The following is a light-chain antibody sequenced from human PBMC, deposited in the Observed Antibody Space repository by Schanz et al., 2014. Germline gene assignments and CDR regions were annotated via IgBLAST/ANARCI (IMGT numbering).Light chain of an antibody. CDR2: DAS. CDR1: QSVISSY. V-gene: IGKV3-20*01. J-gene: IGKJ1*01. CDR3: QQYNNWPPWT. Sequence: EIVLTQSPGTLSLSPGERATLSCRASQSVISSYLAWYQQKPGQAPRLLIYDASTRATAIPDRFSGSGSGTDFTLTISRLEPEDFAVYYCQQYNNWPPWTFGQGTKVEIK.